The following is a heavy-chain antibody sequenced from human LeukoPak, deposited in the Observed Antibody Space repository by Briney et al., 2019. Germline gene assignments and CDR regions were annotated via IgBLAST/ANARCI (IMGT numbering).Heavy chain of an antibody. J-gene: IGHJ4*01. Sequence: SETLSLTCSVSGGSMSSSSYYYYRGWIRRPPGKGLEWIGSLFNSGSTYYNPSLKSRLTMSVDTSKNQFSMRLTSVTAADTAVYYCARNNSMVRGALDYWGQGILVTVSS. V-gene: IGHV4-39*01. CDR1: GGSMSSSSYY. D-gene: IGHD3-10*01. CDR2: LFNSGST. CDR3: ARNNSMVRGALDY.